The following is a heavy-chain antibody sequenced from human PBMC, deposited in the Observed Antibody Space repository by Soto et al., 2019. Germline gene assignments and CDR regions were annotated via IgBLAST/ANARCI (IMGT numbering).Heavy chain of an antibody. D-gene: IGHD3-9*01. CDR3: ARYALTYDILTGYLNWFDP. V-gene: IGHV1-69*01. CDR1: GGTFSSYA. J-gene: IGHJ5*02. Sequence: QVQLVQSGAEVKKPGSSVKVSCKASGGTFSSYAISWVRQAPGQGLEWMGGIIPIFGTANYAQKFQGRVTITADESTSTAYMELSSLRSEDTAVYYCARYALTYDILTGYLNWFDPWGQGTLVTVSS. CDR2: IIPIFGTA.